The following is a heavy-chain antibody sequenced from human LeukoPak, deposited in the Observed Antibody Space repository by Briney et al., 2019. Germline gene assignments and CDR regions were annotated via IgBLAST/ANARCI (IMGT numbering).Heavy chain of an antibody. Sequence: GGSLRLSCAASGFTFNNAWMSWVRQAPNKGLEWVGRVKNKTDGGTTDYAAPVKGRFTISRDDSKDTLYLQMNRLKTEDTAVYYCTTDYGSGSYHYFNYWGQGTLVTVSS. CDR1: GFTFNNAW. CDR3: TTDYGSGSYHYFNY. CDR2: VKNKTDGGTT. J-gene: IGHJ4*02. D-gene: IGHD3-10*01. V-gene: IGHV3-15*01.